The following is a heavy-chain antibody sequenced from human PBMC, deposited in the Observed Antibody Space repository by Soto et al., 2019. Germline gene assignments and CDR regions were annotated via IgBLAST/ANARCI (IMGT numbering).Heavy chain of an antibody. CDR1: GFTFSIYN. V-gene: IGHV3-23*01. CDR2: ITGSGDYT. D-gene: IGHD1-20*01. J-gene: IGHJ4*02. Sequence: EVQLLESGGGLVQPGGSLRLSCVASGFTFSIYNMNWVRQAPGKGLEWVSVITGSGDYTNYADSVKGRFTISRDNSKNTVYLQMNSLRAEDTAVYFFARRITSSFDYWGQGTLVTVSS. CDR3: ARRITSSFDY.